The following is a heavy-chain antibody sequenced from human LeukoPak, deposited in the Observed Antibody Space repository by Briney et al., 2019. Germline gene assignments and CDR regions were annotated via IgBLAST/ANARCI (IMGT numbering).Heavy chain of an antibody. CDR2: TYYRSKWSS. J-gene: IGHJ4*02. CDR3: ARSQTGGTFDY. Sequence: SQTLSLTCAISGDSVSSKSAAWNWIRKSPSRGLEWLGRTYYRSKWSSGYAESVKSRITINPDTSKNQSSLQLRSVTPEDTAVYYCARSQTGGTFDYWGQGALVTVSS. CDR1: GDSVSSKSAA. D-gene: IGHD1-26*01. V-gene: IGHV6-1*01.